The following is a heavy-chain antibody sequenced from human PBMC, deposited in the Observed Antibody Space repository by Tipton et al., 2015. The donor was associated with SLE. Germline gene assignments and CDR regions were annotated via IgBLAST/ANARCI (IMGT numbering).Heavy chain of an antibody. Sequence: RSLRLSCVGSGFTFDEHAIHWVRQAPGRGLEWVSGFMWSGNPIDYVDSVKGRFTISRDNAKNSLYLQMNSLRAEDTAVYYCASSGAASQAFDYWGQGTLVTVSS. CDR2: FMWSGNPI. D-gene: IGHD3-10*01. CDR1: GFTFDEHA. J-gene: IGHJ4*02. CDR3: ASSGAASQAFDY. V-gene: IGHV3-9*01.